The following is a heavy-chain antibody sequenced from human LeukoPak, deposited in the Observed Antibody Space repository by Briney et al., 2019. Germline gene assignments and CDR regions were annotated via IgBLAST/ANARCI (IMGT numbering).Heavy chain of an antibody. CDR2: IYTSGST. CDR3: ARENSGSYREFDY. D-gene: IGHD1-26*01. Sequence: SETLSLTCTVSGGSLSCYYWSWIRQPAGKGLEGIGRIYTSGSTNYNASLKSRVSMSVDTSKNQFSLKLSSVTAADTAVFYCARENSGSYREFDYWGQGTLVTVSS. J-gene: IGHJ4*02. CDR1: GGSLSCYY. V-gene: IGHV4-4*07.